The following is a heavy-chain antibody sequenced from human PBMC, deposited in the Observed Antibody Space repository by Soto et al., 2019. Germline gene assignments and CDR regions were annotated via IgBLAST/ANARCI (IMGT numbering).Heavy chain of an antibody. J-gene: IGHJ2*01. CDR3: AAEQLEDWYFDL. CDR2: IWYDGSNK. CDR1: GFTFSSYG. D-gene: IGHD6-6*01. Sequence: LSLTCAASGFTFSSYGMHWVRQAPGKGLEWVAVIWYDGSNKYYADSVKGRFTISRDNSKNTLYLQMNSLRAEDTAVYYCAAEQLEDWYFDLWGRGTLVTVSS. V-gene: IGHV3-33*01.